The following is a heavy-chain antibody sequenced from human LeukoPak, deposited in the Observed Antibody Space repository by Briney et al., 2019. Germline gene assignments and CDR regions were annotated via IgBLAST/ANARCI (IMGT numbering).Heavy chain of an antibody. CDR2: IYYSGST. CDR1: GGSISSYY. J-gene: IGHJ4*02. V-gene: IGHV4-59*01. CDR3: ARGAQYQPLPDY. Sequence: KPSETLSLTCTVSGGSISSYYWSWLRQPPGKGLEWIGYIYYSGSTNYNPSLKSRVTISVDTSKNQFSLKLSSVTAADTAVYYCARGAQYQPLPDYWGQGTLVTVSS. D-gene: IGHD2-2*01.